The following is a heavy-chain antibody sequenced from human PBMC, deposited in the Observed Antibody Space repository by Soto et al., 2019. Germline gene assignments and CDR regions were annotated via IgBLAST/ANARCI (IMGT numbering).Heavy chain of an antibody. D-gene: IGHD3-10*01. CDR3: ASSYGSGYRAFDY. CDR1: GDTFNFYS. CDR2: VNPIVRMS. V-gene: IGHV1-69*02. J-gene: IGHJ4*02. Sequence: QVQLVQSGAEVKRPGSSVKVSCKASGDTFNFYSINWVRQAPGLGLEWMGRVNPIVRMSNYAQKFQGRVPMTADKYTSTADMELSSLRSEDTAIYYCASSYGSGYRAFDYWGQGALVTVSS.